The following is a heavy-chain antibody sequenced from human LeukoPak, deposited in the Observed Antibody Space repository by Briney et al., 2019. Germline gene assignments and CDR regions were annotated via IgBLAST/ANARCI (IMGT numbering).Heavy chain of an antibody. Sequence: ASVKVSCKASGSTFTDYDISWVRQATGQGLEWMGWINPNSGGTKYAQKFQGRVTMTRDTSISTAYMELSRLRSDDTAVYYCARAGIQPWTYFDYWGQGTLVTVSS. D-gene: IGHD5-18*01. CDR3: ARAGIQPWTYFDY. V-gene: IGHV1-2*02. CDR1: GSTFTDYD. J-gene: IGHJ4*02. CDR2: INPNSGGT.